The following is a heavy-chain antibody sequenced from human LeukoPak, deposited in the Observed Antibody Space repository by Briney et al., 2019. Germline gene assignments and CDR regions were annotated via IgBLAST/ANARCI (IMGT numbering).Heavy chain of an antibody. CDR2: INPNSGGT. V-gene: IGHV1-2*02. D-gene: IGHD3-22*01. Sequence: ASVKVSCKASGYTFTGYYMHWVRQAPGQGLEWMGWINPNSGGTNYAQKFQGRVTMTRDTSISTAYMELSRLRSDDTAVYYCARDADYYDSSGYPNYGMDVWGQGTTVTVSS. J-gene: IGHJ6*02. CDR1: GYTFTGYY. CDR3: ARDADYYDSSGYPNYGMDV.